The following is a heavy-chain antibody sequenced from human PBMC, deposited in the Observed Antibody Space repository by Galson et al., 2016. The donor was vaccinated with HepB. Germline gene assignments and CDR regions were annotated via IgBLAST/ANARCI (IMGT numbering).Heavy chain of an antibody. CDR3: ARDAAYFDGGGWGGWARLRPLVLYYFDY. Sequence: SVKVSCKASGFTFSSHHMHWVRQAPGQGLEWMGIVNPSGDKTRFAQKFQGRVSMTRDTSTSTVYMELSSLKSEDTAVYYCARDAAYFDGGGWGGWARLRPLVLYYFDYWGQGTRVTVSS. D-gene: IGHD3-22*01. CDR1: GFTFSSHH. CDR2: VNPSGDKT. V-gene: IGHV1-46*01. J-gene: IGHJ4*02.